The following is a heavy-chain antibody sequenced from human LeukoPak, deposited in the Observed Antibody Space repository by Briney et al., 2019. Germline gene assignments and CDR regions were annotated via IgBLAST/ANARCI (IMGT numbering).Heavy chain of an antibody. CDR2: INPSGGST. CDR1: GYTFTSYY. V-gene: IGHV1-46*01. J-gene: IGHJ4*02. D-gene: IGHD3-10*01. CDR3: ARENRRRFGELYFDY. Sequence: ASVKVSCKASGYTFTSYYMHWVRQAPGQGLEWMGIINPSGGSTSYAQKFQGRVTMTRDTSTSTVCMELSSLRSEDTAVYYCARENRRRFGELYFDYWGQGTLVTVSS.